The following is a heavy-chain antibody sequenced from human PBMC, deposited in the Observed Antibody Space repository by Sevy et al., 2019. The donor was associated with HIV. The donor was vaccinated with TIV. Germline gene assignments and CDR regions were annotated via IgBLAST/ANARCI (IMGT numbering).Heavy chain of an antibody. V-gene: IGHV3-9*01. D-gene: IGHD6-13*01. CDR3: AKDVMRQSSSQNLFHH. J-gene: IGHJ4*02. CDR2: ISWNRGST. Sequence: GGSLRLSCPASGFTFDDYAMHWVRQAPGKGLEWVSSISWNRGSTGYADSVKGRFTISRDNAKNSLYLQMNSLRAEDTALYYCAKDVMRQSSSQNLFHHWGQGTLVTVSS. CDR1: GFTFDDYA.